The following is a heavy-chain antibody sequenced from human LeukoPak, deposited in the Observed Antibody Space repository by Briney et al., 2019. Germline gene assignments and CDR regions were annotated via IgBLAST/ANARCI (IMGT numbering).Heavy chain of an antibody. J-gene: IGHJ4*02. V-gene: IGHV4-59*08. D-gene: IGHD3-22*01. CDR1: GDSISNYY. Sequence: PSETLSLTCTVSGDSISNYYWSCIRQPPGKGLEWIGNIYYSGRTNYNPSLKSRVTISVDTSKNQFSLKLSSVTAADTAVYCARQGVEYYYDSSGCDYWGQGTLVTVSS. CDR2: IYYSGRT. CDR3: ARQGVEYYYDSSGCDY.